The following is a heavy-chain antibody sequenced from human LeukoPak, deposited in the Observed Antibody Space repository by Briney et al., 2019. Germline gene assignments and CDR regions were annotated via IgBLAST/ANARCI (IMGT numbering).Heavy chain of an antibody. CDR3: ARENGVQLLLLRGSVYYFDY. V-gene: IGHV4-4*07. CDR1: GGSISSYY. CDR2: IYTSVST. J-gene: IGHJ4*02. Sequence: SETLSLTCTVSGGSISSYYWSWIRQPAGKGLEWIGRIYTSVSTNYNPFLKSRVTMSVDTSKNQFSLKLSSVTAADTAVYYCARENGVQLLLLRGSVYYFDYWGQGTLVTVSS. D-gene: IGHD5-18*01.